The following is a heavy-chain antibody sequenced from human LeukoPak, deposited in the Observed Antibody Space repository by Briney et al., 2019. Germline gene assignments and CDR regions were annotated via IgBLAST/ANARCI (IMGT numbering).Heavy chain of an antibody. V-gene: IGHV3-30*01. CDR1: GFTFGAHA. J-gene: IGHJ4*02. Sequence: GGSLRLSCAASGFTFGAHAMHWVRQAPGKGLEWVAVISHDGRNKYNAASVEGRFTTSRDKSKSTLYLQMNSLRIEDTAVYYCARAADSSGWYYFGSWGQGTLAIVSS. D-gene: IGHD6-19*01. CDR2: ISHDGRNK. CDR3: ARAADSSGWYYFGS.